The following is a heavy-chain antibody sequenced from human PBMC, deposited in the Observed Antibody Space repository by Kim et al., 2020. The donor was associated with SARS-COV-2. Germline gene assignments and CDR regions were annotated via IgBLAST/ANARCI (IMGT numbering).Heavy chain of an antibody. D-gene: IGHD1-26*01. J-gene: IGHJ4*02. CDR2: IWHDGSNK. V-gene: IGHV3-33*01. CDR1: GFTFSSYG. CDR3: AFLGGSPADY. Sequence: GGSLRLSCAASGFTFSSYGMHWVRQAPGKGLEWVADIWHDGSNKYYGDYVKGRFNISRDNSKHTLYLQMNSLRAEDTAVYYCAFLGGSPADYWGQGTLVTVSS.